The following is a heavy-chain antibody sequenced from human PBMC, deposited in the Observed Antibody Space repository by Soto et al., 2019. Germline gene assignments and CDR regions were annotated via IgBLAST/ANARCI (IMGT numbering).Heavy chain of an antibody. CDR3: AKDSGRPRITIFVVVISLDY. V-gene: IGHV3-30*18. J-gene: IGHJ4*02. CDR2: ISYDGSNK. D-gene: IGHD3-3*01. CDR1: GFTFSSYG. Sequence: QVQLVESGGGVVQPGRSLRLSCAASGFTFSSYGMHWVRQAPGKWLEWVAVISYDGSNKYYADSVKGRFTISRDNSKNTLYLQMNSLRAEDTAVYYCAKDSGRPRITIFVVVISLDYWGQGTLVTVSS.